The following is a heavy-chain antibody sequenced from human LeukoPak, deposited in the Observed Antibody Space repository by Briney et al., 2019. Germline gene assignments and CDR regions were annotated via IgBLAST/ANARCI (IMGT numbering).Heavy chain of an antibody. V-gene: IGHV3-21*01. J-gene: IGHJ4*02. CDR1: GFTFSSYS. D-gene: IGHD6-6*01. CDR2: ISSSSSYI. CDR3: ARDEKSIAASFFDY. Sequence: PGGSLRLSCAASGFTFSSYSINWVRQAPGKGLEWVSSISSSSSYIYYADSVKGRFTISRDNAKNSLYLQMNSLRAEDTAVYYCARDEKSIAASFFDYWGQGTLVTVSS.